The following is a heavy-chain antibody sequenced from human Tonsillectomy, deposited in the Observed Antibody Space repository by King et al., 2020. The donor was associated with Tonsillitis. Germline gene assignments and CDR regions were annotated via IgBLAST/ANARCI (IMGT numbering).Heavy chain of an antibody. CDR3: TRASSSSSSFDY. D-gene: IGHD6-6*01. Sequence: EVQLVESGGGLVQPGGSLKLSCAAYGFTFSGSAMHWVRQASGKGLEGVGSIRSKANSYATAYAAWVKGRFTISRDDSKNTAYLQMNSRKTEDTAVYYCTRASSSSSSFDYWGQGTLVTVSS. V-gene: IGHV3-73*01. CDR2: IRSKANSYAT. CDR1: GFTFSGSA. J-gene: IGHJ4*02.